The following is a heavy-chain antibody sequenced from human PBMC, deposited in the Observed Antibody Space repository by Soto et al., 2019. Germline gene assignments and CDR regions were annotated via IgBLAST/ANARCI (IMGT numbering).Heavy chain of an antibody. D-gene: IGHD3-22*01. CDR1: GGTFSSYA. CDR3: ARGRLVNYDSSGYRVEDYYYGMDV. V-gene: IGHV1-69*13. Sequence: ASVKVSCKASGGTFSSYAISWVRQAPGQGLEWMGGIIPIFGTANYAQKFQGRVTITADESTSTAYMELSSLRSEDTAVYYCARGRLVNYDSSGYRVEDYYYGMDVWGQGTTVTVSS. CDR2: IIPIFGTA. J-gene: IGHJ6*02.